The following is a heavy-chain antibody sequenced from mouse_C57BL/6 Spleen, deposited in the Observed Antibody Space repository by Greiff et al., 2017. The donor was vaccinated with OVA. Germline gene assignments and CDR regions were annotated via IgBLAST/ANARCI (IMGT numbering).Heavy chain of an antibody. D-gene: IGHD2-4*01. Sequence: VQLQQSGPGLVQPSQSLSITCTVSGFSLTSYGVHWVRQSPGKGLEWLGVIWRGGSTDYNAAFMSRLSITKDNSKSQVFFKMNSLQADDTAIYYCAKNRRDYDYDEGYFDYWGQGTTLTVSS. V-gene: IGHV2-5*01. CDR1: GFSLTSYG. CDR3: AKNRRDYDYDEGYFDY. J-gene: IGHJ2*01. CDR2: IWRGGST.